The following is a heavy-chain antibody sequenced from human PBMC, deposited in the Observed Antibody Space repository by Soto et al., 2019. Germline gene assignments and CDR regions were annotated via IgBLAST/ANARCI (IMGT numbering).Heavy chain of an antibody. Sequence: ASVKVSCKASGYTFTSYGISWVRQAPGQGLEWMGWISADNGNTNYAQKLQGRVTMTTDTSTSTAYMELRSLRSDDTAQYYCARGSFSDSGAKDAFDIWGQGTMVTVSS. CDR1: GYTFTSYG. V-gene: IGHV1-18*01. CDR3: ARGSFSDSGAKDAFDI. J-gene: IGHJ3*02. CDR2: ISADNGNT. D-gene: IGHD3-22*01.